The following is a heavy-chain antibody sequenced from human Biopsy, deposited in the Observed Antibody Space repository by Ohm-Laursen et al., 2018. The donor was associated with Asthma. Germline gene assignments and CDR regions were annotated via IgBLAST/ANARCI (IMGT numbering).Heavy chain of an antibody. Sequence: SLRLSCAASGFTFDDYAMHWVRQAPGKGLEWVSGVSWNSGSIDYADSVKGRFTISRDNAENSLYLQMNSLRGADTALYYCVKDIRLQLWGFDSWGQGTLVTVSS. CDR3: VKDIRLQLWGFDS. J-gene: IGHJ4*02. CDR2: VSWNSGSI. V-gene: IGHV3-9*01. D-gene: IGHD6-13*01. CDR1: GFTFDDYA.